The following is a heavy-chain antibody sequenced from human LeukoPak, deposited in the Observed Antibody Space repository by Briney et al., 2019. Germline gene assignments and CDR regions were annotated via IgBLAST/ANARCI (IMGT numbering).Heavy chain of an antibody. CDR1: GFTFSSYG. Sequence: PGGSLRLSCAASGFTFSSYGMHWVRQAPGKGLEWVAVIWYDGSNKYYADSVKGRFTISGDNSKNTLYLQMNSLRAEDTAVYYCARETGSGWAVDYRGQGTLVTVSS. CDR3: ARETGSGWAVDY. CDR2: IWYDGSNK. D-gene: IGHD6-19*01. J-gene: IGHJ4*02. V-gene: IGHV3-33*01.